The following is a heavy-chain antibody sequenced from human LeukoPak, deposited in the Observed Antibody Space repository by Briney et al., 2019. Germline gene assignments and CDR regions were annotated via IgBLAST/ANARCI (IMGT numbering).Heavy chain of an antibody. CDR2: IKQDGSEK. CDR3: AKDLGPGSMATSPGFDY. Sequence: GGSLRLSCAASGFTFRDYAMYWVRQAPGKGLEWVANIKQDGSEKYYVDSVKGRFTISRDNAKNSLYLQMNSLRAEDTALYYCAKDLGPGSMATSPGFDYWGQGTLVTVSS. D-gene: IGHD5-24*01. J-gene: IGHJ4*02. CDR1: GFTFRDYA. V-gene: IGHV3-7*03.